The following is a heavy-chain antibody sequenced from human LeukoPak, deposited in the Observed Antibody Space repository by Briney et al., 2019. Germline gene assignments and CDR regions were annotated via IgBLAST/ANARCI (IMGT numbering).Heavy chain of an antibody. CDR1: GFSFSGHA. D-gene: IGHD5-12*01. V-gene: IGHV3-21*01. J-gene: IGHJ5*02. Sequence: GGPLRLSCEASGFSFSGHAMHWVRQAPGKGLEWVSSITSTRSDIYYADSVKGRFTISRDNARNSLFLQMNSLRAEDTAVYYCARVLVATTLASENWLDPWGQGTLVTVSS. CDR3: ARVLVATTLASENWLDP. CDR2: ITSTRSDI.